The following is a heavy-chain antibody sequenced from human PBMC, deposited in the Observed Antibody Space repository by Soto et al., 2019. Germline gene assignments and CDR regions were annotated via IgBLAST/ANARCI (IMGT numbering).Heavy chain of an antibody. Sequence: QVQLQESGPGLVKPSETLSLTCTVSGGSISSYYWSWIRQPPGKGLEWIGYIYYSGSTNYNPSLKSRVTISVDTSKNQFSLKLSSVTAADTAVYYCARSGGWGVGSWGQGTLVTVSS. CDR3: ARSGGWGVGS. CDR2: IYYSGST. J-gene: IGHJ5*02. CDR1: GGSISSYY. V-gene: IGHV4-59*01. D-gene: IGHD6-19*01.